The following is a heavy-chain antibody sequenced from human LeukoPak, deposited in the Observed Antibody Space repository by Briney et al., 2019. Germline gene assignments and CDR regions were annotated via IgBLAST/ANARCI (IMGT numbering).Heavy chain of an antibody. CDR1: GFTFSSFG. CDR2: ISGSSSAI. V-gene: IGHV3-21*06. Sequence: PGGSLRLSCAASGFTFSSFGMNWVRQAPGKGLEWVSSISGSSSAIYYADSVKGRFTIPRDNAKNSLYLQMNSLRAEDTAVYYCERGGYSYDYWGQGTLVTVSS. CDR3: ERGGYSYDY. D-gene: IGHD5-18*01. J-gene: IGHJ4*02.